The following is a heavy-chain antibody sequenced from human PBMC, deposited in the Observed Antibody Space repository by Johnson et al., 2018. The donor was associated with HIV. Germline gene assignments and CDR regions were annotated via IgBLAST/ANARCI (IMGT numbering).Heavy chain of an antibody. CDR1: GFTVSSNY. CDR3: AKERAYIRTFDI. Sequence: QVQLVESGGDLVQPGGSLRLSCAASGFTVSSNYMSWVRQAPGKGLEWVAVISYDGSNKYYADSVKGRFTISRDNSKNTLYLQMNSLRAEDTAVYYCAKERAYIRTFDIWGQGTLVTVSS. V-gene: IGHV3-30*18. J-gene: IGHJ3*02. CDR2: ISYDGSNK. D-gene: IGHD5-18*01.